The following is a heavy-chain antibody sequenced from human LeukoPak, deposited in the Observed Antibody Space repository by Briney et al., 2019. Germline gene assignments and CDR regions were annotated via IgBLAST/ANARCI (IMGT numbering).Heavy chain of an antibody. Sequence: GGSPRLSCAASGFTFSSYGMHWVRQAPGKGLEWVAVISYDGSNKYYADSVKGRFTISRDNSKNTLYLQMNSLRAEDTAVYYCAKDGPRYYDFWSGYYNYFDYWGQGTLVTVSS. CDR2: ISYDGSNK. CDR3: AKDGPRYYDFWSGYYNYFDY. CDR1: GFTFSSYG. V-gene: IGHV3-30*18. D-gene: IGHD3-3*01. J-gene: IGHJ4*02.